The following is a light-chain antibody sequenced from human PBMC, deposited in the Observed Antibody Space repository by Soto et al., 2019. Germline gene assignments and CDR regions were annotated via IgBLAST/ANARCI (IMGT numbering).Light chain of an antibody. CDR2: AAS. CDR1: ESIRTY. CDR3: QQSCNSPPT. J-gene: IGKJ1*01. V-gene: IGKV1-39*01. Sequence: DIQMTQSPSYLSASVGDRVTITCRASESIRTYLNWYQQKPGKAPKLLIYAASTLQSGIPSRFSGSGSGTDFIFTITSLQPEDFATYFCQQSCNSPPTFGQGTKVEI.